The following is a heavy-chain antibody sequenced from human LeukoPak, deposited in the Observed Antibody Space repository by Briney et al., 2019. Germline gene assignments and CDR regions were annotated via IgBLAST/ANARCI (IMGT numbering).Heavy chain of an antibody. CDR2: IYYSGST. J-gene: IGHJ4*02. CDR1: GGSISSYY. D-gene: IGHD3-10*01. CDR3: ASMVRGVTFDY. V-gene: IGHV4-59*01. Sequence: PSETLSLTCTVSGGSISSYYWSWIRQPPGKGLEWIGYIYYSGSTNYNLSLKSRVTISVDTSKNQLSLKLSSVTAADTAVYYCASMVRGVTFDYWGQGTLVTVSS.